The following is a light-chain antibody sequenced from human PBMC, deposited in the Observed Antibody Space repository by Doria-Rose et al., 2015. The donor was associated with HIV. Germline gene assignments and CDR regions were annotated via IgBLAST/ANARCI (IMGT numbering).Light chain of an antibody. CDR2: WAS. V-gene: IGKV4-1*01. J-gene: IGKJ3*01. CDR1: QSLLYTSKNY. Sequence: EIVLTQSPESLGMSLGERATLNCKSNQSLLYTSKNYLAWYQQKPGQPPKLLNYWASTRQSGVPARFSGSGSGTDFTLTISSLEAEDVAVYYCQQYYDTPSFGPGTTVDIK. CDR3: QQYYDTPS.